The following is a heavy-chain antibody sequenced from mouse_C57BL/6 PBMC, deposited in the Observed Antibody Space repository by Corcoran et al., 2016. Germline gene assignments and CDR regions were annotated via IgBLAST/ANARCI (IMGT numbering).Heavy chain of an antibody. CDR1: GYTFTDYY. Sequence: QIQLQQSGPELVKPGASVKISCKASGYTFTDYYINWVKQRPGQGLEWIGWIYPGSGNTKYNEKFKGKTTLTVDTSSSTAYMQLSSLTSEDSAVYFCARQQIYYGNPYAMDYWGQGTSVTVSS. J-gene: IGHJ4*01. CDR3: ARQQIYYGNPYAMDY. CDR2: IYPGSGNT. D-gene: IGHD2-1*01. V-gene: IGHV1-84*01.